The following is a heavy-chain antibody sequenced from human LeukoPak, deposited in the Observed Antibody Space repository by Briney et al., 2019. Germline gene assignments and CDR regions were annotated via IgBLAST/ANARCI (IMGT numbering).Heavy chain of an antibody. CDR1: GFTFSDYY. Sequence: AGGSLRLSCAASGFTFSDYYMSWIRQAPGKGLEWVSYISSSGSTIYYADSVKGRFTISRDNAKNSLYLQMNSLRAEDTAVYYCARVGSSTSRYYFDYWGQGTLVTVSS. V-gene: IGHV3-11*01. CDR2: ISSSGSTI. D-gene: IGHD2-2*01. J-gene: IGHJ4*02. CDR3: ARVGSSTSRYYFDY.